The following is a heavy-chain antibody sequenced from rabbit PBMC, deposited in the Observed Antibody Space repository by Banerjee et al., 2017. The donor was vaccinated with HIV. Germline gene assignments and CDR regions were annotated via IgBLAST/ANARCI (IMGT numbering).Heavy chain of an antibody. CDR2: IYTGSSGST. J-gene: IGHJ6*01. V-gene: IGHV1S45*01. D-gene: IGHD6-1*01. Sequence: QQQLVESGGDLVKPGASLTLTCTASGFSFSSSYWMCWVRQAPGKGLEWIGCIYTGSSGSTYYASWVNGRFTISKTSSTTVTLQMTSLTAADTATYFCASTGYISYGYSYWLDLWGPGTLVTVS. CDR1: GFSFSSSYW. CDR3: ASTGYISYGYSYWLDL.